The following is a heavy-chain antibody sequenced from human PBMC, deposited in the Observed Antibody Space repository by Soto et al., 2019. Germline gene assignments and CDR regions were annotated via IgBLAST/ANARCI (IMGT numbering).Heavy chain of an antibody. D-gene: IGHD5-18*01. CDR2: VYYSGST. J-gene: IGHJ4*02. V-gene: IGHV4-31*11. CDR1: GASISSGGYY. CDR3: AREKGAMAEF. Sequence: QVQLQESGPGLVKPSQTLSLTCVVSGASISSGGYYWSWIRQHPGKGLEWIGYVYYSGSTYYNPSLKSRVTISVDTSNNQFSLRLSSVTAADTAVYYCAREKGAMAEFWGQGILVTVSP.